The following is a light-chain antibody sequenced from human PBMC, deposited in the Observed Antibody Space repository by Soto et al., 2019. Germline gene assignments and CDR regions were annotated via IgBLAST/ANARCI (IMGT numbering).Light chain of an antibody. J-gene: IGKJ2*01. CDR2: GAA. CDR1: QYVGPN. Sequence: EIVMTQSPATLSVSPGERATLSCRASQYVGPNVDWYQQIPGQAPRLLIYGAATRVTGIAARFSGSGSGTDFTLTISSLQSEDSAVYYCQHYNNWPFTFGQGTKLEIK. V-gene: IGKV3-15*01. CDR3: QHYNNWPFT.